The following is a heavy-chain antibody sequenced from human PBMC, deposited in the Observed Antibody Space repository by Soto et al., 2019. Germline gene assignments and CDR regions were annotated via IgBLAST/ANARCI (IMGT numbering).Heavy chain of an antibody. V-gene: IGHV4-39*01. Sequence: QLQLQESGPGLVKPSETLSLTCTVSGGSISSSSYYWGWIRQPPGQGLEWIGSIYYSGSTYYNPSPKSRDTIVVETSKSQFSLKQSSVTAADTAVYYCAGLVCYYYYGMDVWGQGTTVTDSS. CDR2: IYYSGST. CDR3: AGLVCYYYYGMDV. CDR1: GGSISSSSYY. D-gene: IGHD3-16*01. J-gene: IGHJ6*02.